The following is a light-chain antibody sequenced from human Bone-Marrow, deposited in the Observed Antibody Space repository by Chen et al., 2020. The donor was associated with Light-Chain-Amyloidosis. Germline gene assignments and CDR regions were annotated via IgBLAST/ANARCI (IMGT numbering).Light chain of an antibody. V-gene: IGKV3D-15*01. CDR2: SIS. Sequence: EIVMTQSPVTLSVSPGERFTLSCRASQSINKNYLAWYQQKPGQPPRLLIYSISNRAAGIPDRFSGSGYGTEFTLTISSLQSEDSAIYYCQQHSQWPITFGQGTRLDIK. J-gene: IGKJ5*01. CDR3: QQHSQWPIT. CDR1: QSINKN.